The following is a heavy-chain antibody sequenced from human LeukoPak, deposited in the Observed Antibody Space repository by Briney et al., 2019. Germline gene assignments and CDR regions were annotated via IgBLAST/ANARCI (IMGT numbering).Heavy chain of an antibody. CDR3: TTGIGNYYYY. Sequence: PGGSLRLSCAATGSTFSRYWMHLVRQAQGKGLVWVSRVKSDGSDTIYADSVKGRFTISRDNAKNTLYLQMDSLRAEDTAVYYCTTGIGNYYYYWGQGTLVTVAS. D-gene: IGHD3-10*01. J-gene: IGHJ4*02. CDR1: GSTFSRYW. CDR2: VKSDGSDT. V-gene: IGHV3-74*01.